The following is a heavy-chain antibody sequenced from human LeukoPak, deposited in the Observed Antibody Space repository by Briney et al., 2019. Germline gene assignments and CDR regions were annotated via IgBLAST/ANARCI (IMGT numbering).Heavy chain of an antibody. V-gene: IGHV3-33*01. CDR1: GFTFSSYG. CDR3: ARDRTGYYYDSSGLDY. J-gene: IGHJ4*02. CDR2: IWYDGSNK. Sequence: PGGSLRLSCAASGFTFSSYGMHWVRQAPGKGLEWVAVIWYDGSNKYYADSVKGRFTISGDNSKNTLYLQMNSLRAEDTAVYYCARDRTGYYYDSSGLDYWGQGTLVTVSS. D-gene: IGHD3-22*01.